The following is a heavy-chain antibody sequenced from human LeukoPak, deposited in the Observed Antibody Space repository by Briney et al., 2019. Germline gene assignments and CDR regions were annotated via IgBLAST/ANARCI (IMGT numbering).Heavy chain of an antibody. CDR3: ARGRWSTFDI. V-gene: IGHV6-1*01. D-gene: IGHD2-8*02. CDR1: GDSVSSDSVA. CDR2: TYRRSI. J-gene: IGHJ3*02. Sequence: SPTLSLTFALSGDSVSSDSVAWTWIRQSPSRGLEWLGRTYRRSIDYAVSVKGRITINPDTSKNQLSLHLNSVTPEDTAVYYCARGRWSTFDIWGQGTIVTVSS.